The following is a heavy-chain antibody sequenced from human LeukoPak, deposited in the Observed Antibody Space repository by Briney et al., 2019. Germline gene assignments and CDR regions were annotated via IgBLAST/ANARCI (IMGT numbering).Heavy chain of an antibody. CDR2: IDSDGSGT. V-gene: IGHV3-74*01. CDR3: STVEHF. Sequence: GGSLRLSCSASGLTLSGYWMHWVRRIPGKGLVWVSRIDSDGSGTSYADSVKGRFTISRDDVKNMLYPQMNSLRVEDTGLYYCSTVEHFWGQGTLVTVSS. CDR1: GLTLSGYW. D-gene: IGHD1/OR15-1a*01. J-gene: IGHJ4*02.